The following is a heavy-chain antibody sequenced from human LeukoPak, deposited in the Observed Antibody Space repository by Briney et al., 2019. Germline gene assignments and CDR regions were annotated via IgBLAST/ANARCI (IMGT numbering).Heavy chain of an antibody. Sequence: PSETLSLTCTVSGGSISSYYWSWIRQPPVKGLEWIGYIYYSGSTNYNPSLKSRVTISVDTSKNQFSLKLSSVTAADTAVYYCARVAHDSSGPSFDYWGQGTLVTVSS. J-gene: IGHJ4*02. CDR2: IYYSGST. V-gene: IGHV4-59*01. CDR3: ARVAHDSSGPSFDY. CDR1: GGSISSYY. D-gene: IGHD3-22*01.